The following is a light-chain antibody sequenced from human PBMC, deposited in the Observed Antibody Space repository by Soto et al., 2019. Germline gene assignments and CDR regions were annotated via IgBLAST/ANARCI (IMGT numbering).Light chain of an antibody. Sequence: EIVLTQSPGTLSLSPGERATLSCRASQSVSNNYLAWYQQKPGQAPRLLIYGASNRATGIPARFSGSGSGTEFNLTISSLQSEDFGVYYCQQYNNWPRATFGGGTKVDI. CDR3: QQYNNWPRAT. V-gene: IGKV3D-15*01. J-gene: IGKJ4*01. CDR2: GAS. CDR1: QSVSNN.